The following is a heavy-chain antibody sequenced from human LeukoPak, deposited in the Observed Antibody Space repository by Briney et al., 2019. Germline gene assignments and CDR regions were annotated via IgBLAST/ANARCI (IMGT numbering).Heavy chain of an antibody. J-gene: IGHJ4*02. V-gene: IGHV3-23*01. CDR2: ISGRGDNT. CDR3: AKEYYDFWSGYQHDY. Sequence: GGSLRLSCAASGFTFYSYAMSWVRQAPGKGLEWVSGISGRGDNTYNADSVKGRFTISRDNSKNTLYLQMNSLRAEDTAVYYCAKEYYDFWSGYQHDYWGQGTLVTVSS. D-gene: IGHD3-3*01. CDR1: GFTFYSYA.